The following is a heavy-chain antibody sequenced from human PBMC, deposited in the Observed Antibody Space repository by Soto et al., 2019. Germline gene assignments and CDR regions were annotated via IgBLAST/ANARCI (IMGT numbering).Heavy chain of an antibody. Sequence: SETLSLTCTVSGDSISDYYWSWIRQPPGKGLEWIGYIYHSGSTYYNPSLKSRVTISLDASKIQFYLKLNSVTAADTAVYYCARASRNYFAYCGQGTMVTVYS. CDR1: GDSISDYY. J-gene: IGHJ4*02. V-gene: IGHV4-59*01. CDR2: IYHSGST. CDR3: ARASRNYFAY.